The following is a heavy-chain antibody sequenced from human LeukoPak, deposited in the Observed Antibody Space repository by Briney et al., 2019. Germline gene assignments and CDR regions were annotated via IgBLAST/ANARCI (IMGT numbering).Heavy chain of an antibody. Sequence: GGSLRLSCAASGFTFDDYAMHWVRQAPGKGLEWVSGISWNSGSIGYADSVKGRFTISRDNSKNTLYLQMNSLRAEDTAIYYCDCSSATCYAAGDYWGQGTLVTVSS. CDR1: GFTFDDYA. CDR2: ISWNSGSI. V-gene: IGHV3-9*01. D-gene: IGHD2-2*01. CDR3: DCSSATCYAAGDY. J-gene: IGHJ4*02.